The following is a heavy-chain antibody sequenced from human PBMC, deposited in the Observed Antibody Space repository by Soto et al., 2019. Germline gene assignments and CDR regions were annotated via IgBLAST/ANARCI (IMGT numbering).Heavy chain of an antibody. Sequence: PAETLTLTCSVSGGSISSYYLSWVRQPPGKGLEWIGFIHRTGSTTYNPSLESRGTIPVHTSQNQLPLRLSSVNAADTAVYYCARESAGSGKNNWFDPWGQGILVTVSS. CDR2: IHRTGST. D-gene: IGHD3-10*01. V-gene: IGHV4-59*01. J-gene: IGHJ5*02. CDR3: ARESAGSGKNNWFDP. CDR1: GGSISSYY.